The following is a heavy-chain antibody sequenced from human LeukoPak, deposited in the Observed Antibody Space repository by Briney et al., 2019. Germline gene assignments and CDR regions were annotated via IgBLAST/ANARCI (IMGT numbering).Heavy chain of an antibody. J-gene: IGHJ4*02. D-gene: IGHD6-19*01. Sequence: PGGSLRLSCAASGFTFSSYSMNWVRQAPGKRLEWVSYISDSSRKIYYADFVKGRFTISRDNAKNSLYLQMNSLRDEDTAVYYCAKVKAVAGTGGDYRGQGTLVTVSS. V-gene: IGHV3-48*02. CDR2: ISDSSRKI. CDR3: AKVKAVAGTGGDY. CDR1: GFTFSSYS.